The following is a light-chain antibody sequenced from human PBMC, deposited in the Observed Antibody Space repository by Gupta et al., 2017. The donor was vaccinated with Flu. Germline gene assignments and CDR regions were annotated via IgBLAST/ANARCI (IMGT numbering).Light chain of an antibody. CDR3: QQRHSSPFT. CDR2: DAS. CDR1: QGINNY. Sequence: PSFLSASVGARVTITWRASQGINNYLAWYQHKPGKGPKLLIYDASTVQSGVPSRFSGSGSGTQFTLTISSLQPEDFATYYCQQRHSSPFTFGQGTQLEIK. V-gene: IGKV1-9*01. J-gene: IGKJ5*01.